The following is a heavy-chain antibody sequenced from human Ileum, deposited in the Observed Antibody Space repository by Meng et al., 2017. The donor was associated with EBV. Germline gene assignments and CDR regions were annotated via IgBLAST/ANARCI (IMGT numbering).Heavy chain of an antibody. D-gene: IGHD5-12*01. CDR2: ITGSGGST. V-gene: IGHV3-23*01. Sequence: EVQLLESGGGLVQRGGSLRLYCAASGFTFSSYAMSWVRQAPGKGLEWVSDITGSGGSTYYADSVKGRFTISRDNSKNTLYLQMNSLRAEDTAVYYCAKDHRIVTTRHDYCGQGTLFTVSS. J-gene: IGHJ4*02. CDR3: AKDHRIVTTRHDY. CDR1: GFTFSSYA.